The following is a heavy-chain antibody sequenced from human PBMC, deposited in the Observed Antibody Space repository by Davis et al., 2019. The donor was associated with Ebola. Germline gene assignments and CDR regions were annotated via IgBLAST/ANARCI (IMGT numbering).Heavy chain of an antibody. J-gene: IGHJ3*02. CDR3: ARDGGLHDAFDI. V-gene: IGHV4-59*11. CDR1: GGSISSHY. CDR2: IYYSGST. D-gene: IGHD3-16*01. Sequence: PSETLSLTCTVSGGSISSHYWSWIRQPPGKGLEWIGYIYYSGSTNYNPSLKSRVTISVDTSKNQFSLKLSSVTAADTAVYYCARDGGLHDAFDIWGQGTMVTVSS.